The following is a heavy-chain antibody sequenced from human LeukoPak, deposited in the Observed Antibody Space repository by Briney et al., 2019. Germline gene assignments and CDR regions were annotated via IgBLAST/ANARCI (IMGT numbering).Heavy chain of an antibody. D-gene: IGHD5-12*01. V-gene: IGHV1-69*02. J-gene: IGHJ5*02. CDR3: VHSGYDYDWFDP. CDR2: IIPNRNQA. Sequence: ASVKVSCKAPGGTLSDYSISWVRQAPGQGLEWMGRIIPNRNQANYAQKFQGRVTFTSDKSPISASMDLSSLRSEDTAVYYCVHSGYDYDWFDPWGQGTLVSVSS. CDR1: GGTLSDYS.